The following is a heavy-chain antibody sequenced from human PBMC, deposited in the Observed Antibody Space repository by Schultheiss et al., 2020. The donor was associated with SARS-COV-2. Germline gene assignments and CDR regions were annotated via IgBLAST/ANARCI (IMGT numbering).Heavy chain of an antibody. CDR2: IYYSGST. CDR1: GGSISSYY. Sequence: SETLSLTCTVSGGSISSYYWSWIRQPPGKGLEWIGYIYYSGSTSYNSSLQSRVTISVDTSKNQFSLKLSSVTAADTAVYYCAKGLELDPWGQGTLVTVSS. J-gene: IGHJ5*02. CDR3: AKGLELDP. V-gene: IGHV4-59*01.